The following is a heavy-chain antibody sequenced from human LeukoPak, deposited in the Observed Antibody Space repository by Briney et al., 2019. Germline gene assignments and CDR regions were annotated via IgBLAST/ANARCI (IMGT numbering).Heavy chain of an antibody. Sequence: AGGSLRLSCAASGFTFSTSGMNWVRQAPGKGLEWVSYISSSSSSVSYADSVKGRFTISRDNAKNSLFLQVNSLRAEDTGVYYCARDPYSGSYGPYYYYYMDVWGKGTTVTISS. CDR1: GFTFSTSG. CDR2: ISSSSSSV. V-gene: IGHV3-48*01. J-gene: IGHJ6*03. CDR3: ARDPYSGSYGPYYYYYMDV. D-gene: IGHD1-26*01.